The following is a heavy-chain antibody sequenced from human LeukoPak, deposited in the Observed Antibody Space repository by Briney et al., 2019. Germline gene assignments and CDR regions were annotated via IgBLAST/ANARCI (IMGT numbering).Heavy chain of an antibody. CDR3: ARGYSGYDW. CDR2: IIPILGIA. V-gene: IGHV1-69*04. D-gene: IGHD5-12*01. CDR1: GGTFSSYA. Sequence: SVKVSCKASGGTFSSYAISWVRQAPGQGLEWMGRIIPILGIANYAQKFQGRVTITADKSTSTAYMELSSLRPEDTAVYYCARGYSGYDWWGQGTLVTVSS. J-gene: IGHJ4*02.